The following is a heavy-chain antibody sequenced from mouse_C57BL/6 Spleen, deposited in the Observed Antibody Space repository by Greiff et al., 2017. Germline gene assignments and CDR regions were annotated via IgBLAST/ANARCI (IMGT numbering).Heavy chain of an antibody. CDR3: ARSGSWLTGTDYAMDY. CDR2: IYPRSGNT. J-gene: IGHJ4*01. V-gene: IGHV1-81*01. D-gene: IGHD4-1*01. CDR1: GYTFTSYG. Sequence: VQLQQSGAELARPGASVKLSCKASGYTFTSYGISWVKQRTGQGLEWIGEIYPRSGNTYYNEKFKGKATLTADKTSSTAYMELRSLTSEDSAVYFCARSGSWLTGTDYAMDYWGQGTSGTVSS.